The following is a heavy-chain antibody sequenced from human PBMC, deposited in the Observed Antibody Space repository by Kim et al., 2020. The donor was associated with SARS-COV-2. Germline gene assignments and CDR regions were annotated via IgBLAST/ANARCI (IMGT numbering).Heavy chain of an antibody. CDR2: IIPLFGTT. J-gene: IGHJ2*01. D-gene: IGHD1-26*01. Sequence: SVKVSCKASGGTFSNYAVSWVRQAPGHGLEWMGKIIPLFGTTNYAQKLQGRITITADESTGTAYMELSSLRSGDTAVYYCATYPHSGSYGLDWYFDLWGRGTLVTVSS. CDR1: GGTFSNYA. CDR3: ATYPHSGSYGLDWYFDL. V-gene: IGHV1-69*13.